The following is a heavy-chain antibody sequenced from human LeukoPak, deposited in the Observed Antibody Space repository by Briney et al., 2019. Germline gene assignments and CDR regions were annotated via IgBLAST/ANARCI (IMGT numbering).Heavy chain of an antibody. CDR3: AGSATGLRPFDY. CDR1: GGSFSGYY. Sequence: SETLSLTCAVYGGSFSGYYWSWIRQPPGKGLEWIGEINHSGSTNYNPSLKSRVTISVDTSKNQFSLKLSSVTAADTAVYYCAGSATGLRPFDYWGQGTLATVSS. D-gene: IGHD2-15*01. CDR2: INHSGST. V-gene: IGHV4-34*01. J-gene: IGHJ4*02.